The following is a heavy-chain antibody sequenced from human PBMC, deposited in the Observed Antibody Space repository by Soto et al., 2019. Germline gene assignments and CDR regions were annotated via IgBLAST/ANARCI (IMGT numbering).Heavy chain of an antibody. CDR3: ARQIYDSDKGPNFQYYFDS. Sequence: PSETLSLTCTVSGGCITTGGYYWSWIRQLPGKGLEWIGHRYYSESTYYNPSLKSRVSISLDTSKNQFSLKLSFVTAADTAMYYCARQIYDSDKGPNFQYYFDSWGQGTPVTGSS. CDR2: RYYSEST. D-gene: IGHD3-22*01. J-gene: IGHJ4*02. CDR1: GGCITTGGYY. V-gene: IGHV4-31*03.